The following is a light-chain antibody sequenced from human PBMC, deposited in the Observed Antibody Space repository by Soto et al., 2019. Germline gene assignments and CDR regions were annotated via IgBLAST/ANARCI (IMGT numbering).Light chain of an antibody. Sequence: DIQMTQSPSSLSASVGDRVTITCRASQTISAYLNWYQQKPGSAPKLLIFAASHLESGVPSRFSGSGSGSDFTLTITNLQPEDFATYYCQQGYTTPGTFGQGTKVE. CDR3: QQGYTTPGT. CDR1: QTISAY. V-gene: IGKV1-39*01. J-gene: IGKJ1*01. CDR2: AAS.